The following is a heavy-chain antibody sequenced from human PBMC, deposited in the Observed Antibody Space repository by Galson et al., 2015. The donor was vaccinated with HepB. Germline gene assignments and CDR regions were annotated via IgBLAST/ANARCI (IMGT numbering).Heavy chain of an antibody. CDR1: GYTFTSYG. V-gene: IGHV1-18*01. D-gene: IGHD2-15*01. Sequence: SVKVSCKASGYTFTSYGISWVRQAPGQGLEWMGWISAYNGNTNYAQKLQGRVTMTTDTSTSTAYMELRSLRSDDTAVYYCARGPIGYCSGGSCYELDYWGQGTLVTVSS. CDR2: ISAYNGNT. J-gene: IGHJ4*02. CDR3: ARGPIGYCSGGSCYELDY.